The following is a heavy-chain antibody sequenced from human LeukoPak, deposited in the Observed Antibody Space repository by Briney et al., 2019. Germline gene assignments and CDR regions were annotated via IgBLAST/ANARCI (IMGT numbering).Heavy chain of an antibody. J-gene: IGHJ4*02. V-gene: IGHV3-48*03. Sequence: QPGGSLRLSCAASGFTFTSYEMNWVRQAPGKGLEWVSYISRSGSTIYYADSVKGRFTISRDNAKNSLHLQMNSLRAEDTAVYYCARDDRRGNPLALEFDYWGQGTLVTVSS. D-gene: IGHD4-23*01. CDR1: GFTFTSYE. CDR3: ARDDRRGNPLALEFDY. CDR2: ISRSGSTI.